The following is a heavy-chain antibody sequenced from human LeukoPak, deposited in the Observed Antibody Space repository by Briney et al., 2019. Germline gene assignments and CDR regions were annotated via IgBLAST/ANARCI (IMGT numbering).Heavy chain of an antibody. D-gene: IGHD2-15*01. CDR3: ARRGGSSGYFDY. CDR1: GFTVSSNY. J-gene: IGHJ4*02. CDR2: IYSGGST. V-gene: IGHV3-53*01. Sequence: GGSLRLSCAASGFTVSSNYMSWVRQAPGTGLQWVSVIYSGGSTYYADSVKGRFTISRDNSKNTLYLQMNSLRDEDTAVYYCARRGGSSGYFDYWGQGTLVTVSS.